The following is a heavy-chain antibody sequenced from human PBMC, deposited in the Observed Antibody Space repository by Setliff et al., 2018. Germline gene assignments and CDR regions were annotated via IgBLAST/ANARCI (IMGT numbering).Heavy chain of an antibody. CDR2: IRHDESDI. V-gene: IGHV3-30*02. Sequence: GGSLRLSCAASGFTFRGFAMHWVRQAPGKGLEWVAFIRHDESDIYYTNSVKGRFTVSRDNSKNTLDLQMNSLRVEDTAVYYCARTLDYDSSGYYPLDYWGQGTLVTVSS. J-gene: IGHJ4*02. D-gene: IGHD3-22*01. CDR1: GFTFRGFA. CDR3: ARTLDYDSSGYYPLDY.